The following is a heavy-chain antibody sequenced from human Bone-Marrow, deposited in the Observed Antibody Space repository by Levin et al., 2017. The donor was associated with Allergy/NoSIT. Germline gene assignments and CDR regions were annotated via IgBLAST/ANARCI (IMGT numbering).Heavy chain of an antibody. CDR1: GYTFSRYY. Sequence: ASVKVSCKASGYTFSRYYLYWIRQAPGQGLEWMGIISPRGGATSYAEKFQGRVSMTRDTSTSTVYMELSSLRSDDTALYYCARDQGSSSGETCHPEDAFDVWGQGTMVIVSS. CDR2: ISPRGGAT. CDR3: ARDQGSSSGETCHPEDAFDV. V-gene: IGHV1-46*01. J-gene: IGHJ3*01. D-gene: IGHD2-15*01.